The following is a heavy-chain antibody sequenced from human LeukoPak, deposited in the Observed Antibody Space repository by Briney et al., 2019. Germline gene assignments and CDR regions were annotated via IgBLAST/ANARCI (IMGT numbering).Heavy chain of an antibody. V-gene: IGHV4-30-2*01. Sequence: PSETLSLTCTVSGGSISSGGYYWSWIRQPPGKGLEWIGYIYHSGSTYYNPSLKSRVTISVDRSKNQFSLKLSSVTSADTAVYYCERVSGQLVTSYYYYMDVWGKGPTVTVSS. CDR1: GGSISSGGYY. CDR3: ERVSGQLVTSYYYYMDV. J-gene: IGHJ6*03. CDR2: IYHSGST. D-gene: IGHD6-6*01.